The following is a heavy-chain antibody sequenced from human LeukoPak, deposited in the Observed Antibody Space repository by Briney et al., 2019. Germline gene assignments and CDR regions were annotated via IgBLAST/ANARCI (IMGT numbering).Heavy chain of an antibody. CDR1: GYTFTGYY. J-gene: IGHJ4*02. D-gene: IGHD4-17*01. CDR2: INPSGGST. V-gene: IGHV1-46*01. CDR3: ARDQTYGDYGGIPDY. Sequence: GASVKVSCKASGYTFTGYYMHWVRQAPGQGLEWMGWINPSGGSTSYAQKFQGRVTLTRDTSTSTVYMELSSLRSEDTAVYYCARDQTYGDYGGIPDYWGQGTLVTVSS.